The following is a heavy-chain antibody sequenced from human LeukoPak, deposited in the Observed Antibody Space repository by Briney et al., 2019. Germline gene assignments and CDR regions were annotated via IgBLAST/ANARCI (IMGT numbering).Heavy chain of an antibody. CDR1: GGSISSYY. CDR3: ARVTVTYYYDSSGYVRSDP. Sequence: SETLSLTCTVSGGSISSYYWSWIRQPPGKGLEWIGYIYYSGSTNYNPSLKSRVTISVDTSKNQFSLKLSSVTAADTAVYYCARVTVTYYYDSSGYVRSDPWGQGTLVTVSS. D-gene: IGHD3-22*01. J-gene: IGHJ5*02. CDR2: IYYSGST. V-gene: IGHV4-59*01.